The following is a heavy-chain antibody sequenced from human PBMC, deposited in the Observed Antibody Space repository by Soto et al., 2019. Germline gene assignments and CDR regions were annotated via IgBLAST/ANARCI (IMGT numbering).Heavy chain of an antibody. V-gene: IGHV1-69*13. J-gene: IGHJ4*02. CDR3: ARGLVYYYDSSGRFPGY. D-gene: IGHD3-22*01. CDR2: IIPIFGTA. Sequence: GASVKVSCKASGGTFSSYAISWVRQAPGQGLEWMGGIIPIFGTANYAQKFQGRVTITADESTSTAYMELSSLRSEDTAVYYCARGLVYYYDSSGRFPGYWGQGTLVTVSS. CDR1: GGTFSSYA.